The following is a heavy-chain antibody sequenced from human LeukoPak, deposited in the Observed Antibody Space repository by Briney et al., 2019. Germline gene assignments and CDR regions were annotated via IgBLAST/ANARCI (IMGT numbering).Heavy chain of an antibody. CDR1: GGSFSGYY. CDR2: INHSGST. V-gene: IGHV4-34*01. J-gene: IGHJ5*02. D-gene: IGHD5-24*01. CDR3: ARLGRWLQFRWFDP. Sequence: PSETLSLTCAVYGGSFSGYYWSWIRQPPGKGLEWIGEINHSGSTNYNPSLKSRVTISVDTSKNQFSLKLSSVTAADTAVYYCARLGRWLQFRWFDPWGQGTLVTVSS.